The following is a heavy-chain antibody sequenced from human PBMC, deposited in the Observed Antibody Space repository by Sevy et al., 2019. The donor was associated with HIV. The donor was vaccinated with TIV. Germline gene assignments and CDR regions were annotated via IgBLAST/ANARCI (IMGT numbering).Heavy chain of an antibody. CDR3: ARDLWEPLGGMDV. Sequence: SETLSLTCTVSGGSVSSGSNYWSWIRQPPGKGLEWIGYIYYSGSTNYNPSLKSRVTISVDTSKNQFSLKLSSVTAADTTVYYCARDLWEPLGGMDVWGQGTTVTVSS. CDR1: GGSVSSGSNY. D-gene: IGHD1-26*01. V-gene: IGHV4-61*01. CDR2: IYYSGST. J-gene: IGHJ6*02.